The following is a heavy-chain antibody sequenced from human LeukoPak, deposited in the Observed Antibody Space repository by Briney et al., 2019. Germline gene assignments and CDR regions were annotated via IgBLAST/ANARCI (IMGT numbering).Heavy chain of an antibody. Sequence: SETLSLTCTVPGGSISSYYWSWIRQPPGKGLEWIGYIYYSGSTNYNPSLKSRVTISVDTSKNQFSLKLSSVTAADTAVYYCARVDFHCGGDCYPDAFDIWGQGTMVTVSS. CDR1: GGSISSYY. CDR2: IYYSGST. D-gene: IGHD2-21*02. V-gene: IGHV4-59*01. J-gene: IGHJ3*02. CDR3: ARVDFHCGGDCYPDAFDI.